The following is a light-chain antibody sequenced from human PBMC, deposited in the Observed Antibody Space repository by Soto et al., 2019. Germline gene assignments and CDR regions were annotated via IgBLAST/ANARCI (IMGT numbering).Light chain of an antibody. CDR3: SSYTSSSTVV. CDR2: EVS. V-gene: IGLV2-14*01. CDR1: SSDVGGYNY. J-gene: IGLJ2*01. Sequence: QSVLTQPASVSGSPGPSITISCTGTSSDVGGYNYVSWYQQHPGKAPKLMIYEVSNRPSGVSNRFSGSKSGNTASLTISGLQAEDEADYYCSSYTSSSTVVFGGGTKVTVL.